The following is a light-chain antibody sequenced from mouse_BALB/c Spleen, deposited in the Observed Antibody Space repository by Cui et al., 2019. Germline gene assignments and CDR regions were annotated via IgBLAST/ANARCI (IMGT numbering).Light chain of an antibody. J-gene: IGKJ1*01. CDR3: QQLNSTPPT. Sequence: DIQMTQSPSSQSASLGESATIRCLASQTIGTWLAWYQQKPGKSPQLLIYDASSLADGVPSRFSGSGSGKNFSFTISSLQAEDFVSYYCQQLNSTPPTFGGGTKLEIK. CDR2: DAS. CDR1: QTIGTW. V-gene: IGKV12-98*01.